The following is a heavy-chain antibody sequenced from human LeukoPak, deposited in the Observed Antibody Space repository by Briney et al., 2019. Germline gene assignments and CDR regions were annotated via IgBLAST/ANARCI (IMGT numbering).Heavy chain of an antibody. Sequence: GGSLRLSCAPSGFTFSRHGMHWVRQAPGKGLEWVAIISNDGSRKYYAHSVEGRFTISRDNSKNTLYLQVDSLRAEDTAVYYCARDRAWNYFDYWGQGTLVTVSS. CDR3: ARDRAWNYFDY. CDR2: ISNDGSRK. CDR1: GFTFSRHG. V-gene: IGHV3-30*03. J-gene: IGHJ4*02. D-gene: IGHD3-3*01.